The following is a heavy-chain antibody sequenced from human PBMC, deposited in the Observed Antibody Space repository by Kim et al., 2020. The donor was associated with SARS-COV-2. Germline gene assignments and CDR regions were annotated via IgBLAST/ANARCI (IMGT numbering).Heavy chain of an antibody. D-gene: IGHD6-6*01. J-gene: IGHJ6*03. CDR3: ARGPTQQLVYYYYYYMDV. Sequence: SRVTISVDTSKNQLSLKLSSVTAADTAVYYCARGPTQQLVYYYYYYMDVWGKGTTVTVSS. V-gene: IGHV4-34*01.